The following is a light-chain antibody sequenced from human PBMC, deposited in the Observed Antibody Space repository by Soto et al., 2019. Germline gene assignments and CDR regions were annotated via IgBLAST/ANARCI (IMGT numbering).Light chain of an antibody. Sequence: DIVITRSPDSLAVSLGERATINCKSSQSVLYSSNNKNYLAWYQQKPGQPPKLLIYWASTRESGVPDRFSGSGSGTDFTLTISSLQAEDVAVYYCQQYYSTPLTFGGGTKVDIK. J-gene: IGKJ4*01. V-gene: IGKV4-1*01. CDR3: QQYYSTPLT. CDR2: WAS. CDR1: QSVLYSSNNKNY.